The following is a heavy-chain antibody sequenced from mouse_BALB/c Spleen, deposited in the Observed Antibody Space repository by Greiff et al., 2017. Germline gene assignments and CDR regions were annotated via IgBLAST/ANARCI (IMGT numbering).Heavy chain of an antibody. CDR2: INSNGGST. J-gene: IGHJ2*01. D-gene: IGHD2-14*01. CDR1: GFTFSSYG. V-gene: IGHV5-6-3*01. Sequence: EVQLVESGGGLVQPGGSLKLSCAASGFTFSSYGMSWVRQTPDKRLELVATINSNGGSTYYPDSVKGRFTISRDNAKNTLYLQMSSLKSEDTAMYYCARERYDRVQGYWGQGTTLTVSS. CDR3: ARERYDRVQGY.